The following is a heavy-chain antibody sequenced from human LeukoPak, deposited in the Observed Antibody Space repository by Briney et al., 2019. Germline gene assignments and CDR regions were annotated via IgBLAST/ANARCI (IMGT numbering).Heavy chain of an antibody. CDR3: ASRITMIATDAFDI. Sequence: GGSLRLSCAASGFTFSSYWMSWVRQAPGKGLEWVANIKQDGSEKYYVDSVKGRFTISRDNAKNSLYLQMNSLRAEDTAVYYCASRITMIATDAFDIWGQGTMVTVSS. D-gene: IGHD3-22*01. V-gene: IGHV3-7*01. CDR2: IKQDGSEK. J-gene: IGHJ3*02. CDR1: GFTFSSYW.